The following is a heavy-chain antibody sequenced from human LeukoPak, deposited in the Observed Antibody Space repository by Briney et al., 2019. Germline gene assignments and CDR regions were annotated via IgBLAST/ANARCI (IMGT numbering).Heavy chain of an antibody. J-gene: IGHJ3*02. Sequence: PSETLSLTCTVSGGSISSSSYYWGWIRQPPGKGLEWIGSIYYSGSTYYNPSLNSRVTIPVDTSKNQFSLKLRSVTAADTAVYYCARRDMTAVTAYAFDIWGQGTMVTVSS. V-gene: IGHV4-39*01. D-gene: IGHD4-11*01. CDR2: IYYSGST. CDR3: ARRDMTAVTAYAFDI. CDR1: GGSISSSSYY.